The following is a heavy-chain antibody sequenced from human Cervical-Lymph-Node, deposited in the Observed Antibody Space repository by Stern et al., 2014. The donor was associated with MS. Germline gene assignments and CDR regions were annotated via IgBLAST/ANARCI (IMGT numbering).Heavy chain of an antibody. Sequence: VQLVESGAEVKKPGASVKVSCKASGYTFTSYYMHWVRQAPGQGLEWMGIINPSSGSTSYAQTFQGRVTMTRDMSTSTVNMELSSLRSEDTAVYYCARDPDYGSGNYYKFLRYWGQGTLVTVSS. CDR3: ARDPDYGSGNYYKFLRY. J-gene: IGHJ4*02. V-gene: IGHV1-46*01. CDR2: INPSSGST. CDR1: GYTFTSYY. D-gene: IGHD3-10*01.